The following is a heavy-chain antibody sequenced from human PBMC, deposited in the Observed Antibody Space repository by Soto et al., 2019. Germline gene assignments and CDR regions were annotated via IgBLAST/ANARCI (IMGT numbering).Heavy chain of an antibody. V-gene: IGHV3-74*01. D-gene: IGHD3-9*01. J-gene: IGHJ6*02. CDR2: INSDGSST. CDR1: GFTFSSYW. Sequence: EVQLVESGGGLVQPGGSLRLSCAASGFTFSSYWMHWVRQAPGKGLVWVSRINSDGSSTSYADSVKGRFTISRDNAKNTLELQMNSLRDEHTDIYYCARVADFYWLPRYYYDYYYGMDVWGQGTTVTVSS. CDR3: ARVADFYWLPRYYYDYYYGMDV.